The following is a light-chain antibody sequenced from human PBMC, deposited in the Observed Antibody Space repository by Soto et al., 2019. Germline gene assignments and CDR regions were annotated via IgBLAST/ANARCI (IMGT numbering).Light chain of an antibody. Sequence: EIVLTQSPGTLSLSLGERATLSCRASQSISSSYLAWYQQKPGQAPRLLIYGASSRATGIPDRFSGSGSGTDFTLTISRLEPEDFAVYYCQQYGRTF. CDR1: QSISSSY. CDR3: QQYGRT. J-gene: IGKJ1*01. CDR2: GAS. V-gene: IGKV3-20*01.